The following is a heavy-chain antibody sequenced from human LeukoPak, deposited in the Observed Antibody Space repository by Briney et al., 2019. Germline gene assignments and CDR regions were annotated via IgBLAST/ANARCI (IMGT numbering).Heavy chain of an antibody. CDR1: GGSISSSNW. Sequence: SETLSLTCAVSGGSISSSNWWSWVRQPPGKGLEWIGEIYHSGSTNYNPSLKSRVTISIDTSKNQFSLKLNSVTAADTAVYYCARIWPDLWGRGTLVTVSS. V-gene: IGHV4-4*02. CDR3: ARIWPDL. D-gene: IGHD3-10*01. J-gene: IGHJ2*01. CDR2: IYHSGST.